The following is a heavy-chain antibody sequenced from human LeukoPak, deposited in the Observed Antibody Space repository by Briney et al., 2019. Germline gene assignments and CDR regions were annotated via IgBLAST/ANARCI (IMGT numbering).Heavy chain of an antibody. CDR1: GGSFSGYY. CDR2: INHSGST. Sequence: PSETLSLTCAVYGGSFSGYYWSWIRQPPGKGLEWIGEINHSGSTNYNPSLKSRVTISVATSKNQYSLKLSSVTAADTAVYYCARAPRGEMATIGGWFDPWGQGTLVTVSS. V-gene: IGHV4-34*01. D-gene: IGHD5-24*01. J-gene: IGHJ5*02. CDR3: ARAPRGEMATIGGWFDP.